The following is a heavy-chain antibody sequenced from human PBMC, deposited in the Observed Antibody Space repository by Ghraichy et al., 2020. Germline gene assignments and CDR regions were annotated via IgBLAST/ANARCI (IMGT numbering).Heavy chain of an antibody. J-gene: IGHJ6*03. CDR1: GFTFRSNW. Sequence: RGSLRLSCAASGFTFRSNWMSWVRQAPGKGLEWVANIKQDGSEKYYVDSVKGRFTISRDNAKNSLYLQMNSLRAEDTAVYYCARDGRVIASDYYYYYMDVWGKGTTVTVSS. CDR2: IKQDGSEK. V-gene: IGHV3-7*03. CDR3: ARDGRVIASDYYYYYMDV. D-gene: IGHD3-16*02.